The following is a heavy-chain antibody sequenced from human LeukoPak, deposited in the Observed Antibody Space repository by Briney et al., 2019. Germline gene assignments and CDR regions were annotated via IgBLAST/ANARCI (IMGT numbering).Heavy chain of an antibody. D-gene: IGHD3-22*01. J-gene: IGHJ4*02. CDR3: ARHYYNDNTLLDF. CDR1: GYSFITYW. V-gene: IGHV5-10-1*01. Sequence: GESLKISCKGSGYSFITYWISWVRQMPGEGPEWMGRIHPSDSDTNYSPSFQGHVTFSTDKSISTAYLQWTSLKASDTAIYFCARHYYNDNTLLDFWGQGTLVTVSS. CDR2: IHPSDSDT.